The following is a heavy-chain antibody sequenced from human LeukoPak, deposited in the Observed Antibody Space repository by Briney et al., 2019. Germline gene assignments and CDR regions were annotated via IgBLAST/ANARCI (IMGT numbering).Heavy chain of an antibody. CDR2: ISTSNGDT. CDR3: ARHLNYWSGYPPGY. CDR1: GYTFTSYD. J-gene: IGHJ4*02. D-gene: IGHD3-3*01. Sequence: ASVKVSCKASGYTFTSYDISWVRQAPGQGFEWMAWISTSNGDTNFAERFQGRVSLTTDTSTNIVYMDLKNLTSDDTAVFYCARHLNYWSGYPPGYWGQGTLVTVSS. V-gene: IGHV1-18*04.